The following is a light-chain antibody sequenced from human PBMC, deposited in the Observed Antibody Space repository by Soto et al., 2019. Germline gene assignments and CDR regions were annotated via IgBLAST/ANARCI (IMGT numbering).Light chain of an antibody. CDR3: QQYVTSPATS. V-gene: IGKV3D-20*01. CDR1: QTFSSNK. J-gene: IGKJ3*01. CDR2: DAS. Sequence: EIVLTQSPAILSLSPGEGVTLSCGTSQTFSSNKIAWYQQKPGLAPRLVIYDASTRASGIPDRFSGSGSGTEFTLSISRLEPEDFAVYYCQQYVTSPATSFGPGTKVDVK.